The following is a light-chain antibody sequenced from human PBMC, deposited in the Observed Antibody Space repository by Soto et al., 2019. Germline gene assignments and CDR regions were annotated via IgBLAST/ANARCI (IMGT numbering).Light chain of an antibody. J-gene: IGLJ1*01. CDR1: SSNIGSYT. CDR3: NSYTSGSTYV. Sequence: QPVLIQPPSASGTPGQRVTVSCSGGSSNIGSYTVNWYQQLPGAAPKLLIYSNSQRPSGVPDRFSASKSGTSASLAISGLQSEDEADYYCNSYTSGSTYVFGTGTKLTVL. CDR2: SNS. V-gene: IGLV1-44*01.